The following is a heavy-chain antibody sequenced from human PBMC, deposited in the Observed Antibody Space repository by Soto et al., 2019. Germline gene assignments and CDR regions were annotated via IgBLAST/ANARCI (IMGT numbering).Heavy chain of an antibody. CDR3: ARSGDVATVTDY. CDR2: INEDGSRN. J-gene: IGHJ4*02. D-gene: IGHD4-17*01. Sequence: EVQLVESGGGLVQPGGSLRLSCAASGFTFSTYWMSWVRQAPGKGLEWVANINEDGSRNYYVDSVRGRFTISRDNAQNSLYLHMSSLRAADTAVYYCARSGDVATVTDYWGQGTLVTVSS. CDR1: GFTFSTYW. V-gene: IGHV3-7*01.